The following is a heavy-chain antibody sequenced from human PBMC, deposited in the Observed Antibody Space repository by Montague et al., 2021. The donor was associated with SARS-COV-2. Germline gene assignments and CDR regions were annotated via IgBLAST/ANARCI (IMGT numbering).Heavy chain of an antibody. V-gene: IGHV4-39*07. D-gene: IGHD4-11*01. Sequence: SETLSLTCTFSGGSISTIVNFWGWIRQPPGKGLEWIGSIPYTGSTYHNPSLKSRVTMSVDTSKNQFSLKLNSVTAADTAVYHCARSGDPGTTVTYLYWGQGTLVTVSS. CDR3: ARSGDPGTTVTYLY. CDR2: IPYTGST. CDR1: GGSISTIVNF. J-gene: IGHJ4*02.